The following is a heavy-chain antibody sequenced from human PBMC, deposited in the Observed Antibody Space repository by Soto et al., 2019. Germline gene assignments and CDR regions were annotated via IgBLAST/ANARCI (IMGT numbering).Heavy chain of an antibody. D-gene: IGHD4-17*01. V-gene: IGHV3-30-3*01. CDR1: GFTFSSYA. J-gene: IGHJ4*02. Sequence: QVQLVESGGGVVQPGRSLRLSCAASGFTFSSYAMHWVRQAPGKGLEWVAVISYDGSNKYYADSVKGRFTISRDNSKNTLYLQMNSLRAEDTAVYYCAREYGDYFPFDYWGQGTLVTVS. CDR3: AREYGDYFPFDY. CDR2: ISYDGSNK.